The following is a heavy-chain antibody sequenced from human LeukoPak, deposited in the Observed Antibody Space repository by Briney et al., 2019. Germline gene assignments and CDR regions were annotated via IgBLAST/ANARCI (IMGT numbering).Heavy chain of an antibody. V-gene: IGHV4-34*01. D-gene: IGHD4-17*01. J-gene: IGHJ4*02. CDR3: ASTVYGGYNVYYFNY. CDR1: GGSFSGYY. Sequence: PSETLSLTCAVYGGSFSGYYWSWIRQPPGKGLEWIGEINHSGSTNYNPSLKSPVTMSVDTSKNQFSLKLSSVIAADTAVYFCASTVYGGYNVYYFNYWGQGTLVTVSS. CDR2: INHSGST.